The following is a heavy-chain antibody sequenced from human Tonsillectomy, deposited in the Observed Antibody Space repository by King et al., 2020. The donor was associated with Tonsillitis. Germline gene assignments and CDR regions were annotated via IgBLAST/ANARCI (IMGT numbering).Heavy chain of an antibody. Sequence: VQLVESGGGVVRPGGSLRLSCAASGFIFADYGMSWVRQAPGKGLEWVSDINWSGGSIRYADSVRGRFTISRDNARNSLSLQMNSLRAEDTALYYCVRGRGSSNGYLTAWGQGTLVTVSS. J-gene: IGHJ5*02. CDR3: VRGRGSSNGYLTA. CDR2: INWSGGSI. CDR1: GFIFADYG. V-gene: IGHV3-20*04. D-gene: IGHD5-18*01.